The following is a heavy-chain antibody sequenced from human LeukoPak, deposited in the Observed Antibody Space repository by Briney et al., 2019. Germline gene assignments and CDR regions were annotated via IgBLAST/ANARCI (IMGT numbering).Heavy chain of an antibody. Sequence: GRSLRLSCTASGFTFGDYAMSWVRQAPGKGLEWVGFIRSKTYGGTTEYAASVKGRFTISRDDSKSIAFLQMNGLKTEDTAVYYCTRHPGPRVVGATALDYWGQGTLVTVSS. D-gene: IGHD1-26*01. CDR1: GFTFGDYA. CDR2: IRSKTYGGTT. V-gene: IGHV3-49*04. J-gene: IGHJ4*02. CDR3: TRHPGPRVVGATALDY.